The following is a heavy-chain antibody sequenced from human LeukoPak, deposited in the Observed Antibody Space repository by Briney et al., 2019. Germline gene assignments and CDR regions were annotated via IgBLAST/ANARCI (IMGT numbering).Heavy chain of an antibody. CDR3: AREAASGYCSSTSCYNWFYP. V-gene: IGHV1-2*02. J-gene: IGHJ5*02. CDR2: INPNSGGT. D-gene: IGHD2-2*01. CDR1: GYTFADYY. Sequence: GASVKVSCKTSGYTFADYYIHWVRQAPGQGLEWMGWINPNSGGTNYAQKFQGRVTMTRDTSISTAYMELSRLRSDDTAVYYCAREAASGYCSSTSCYNWFYPWGQGTLVTVSS.